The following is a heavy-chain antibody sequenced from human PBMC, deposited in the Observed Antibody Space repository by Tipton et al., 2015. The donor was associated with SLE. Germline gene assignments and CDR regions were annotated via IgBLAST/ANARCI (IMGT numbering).Heavy chain of an antibody. CDR2: IYYSGST. CDR1: GGSISSYY. J-gene: IGHJ6*02. CDR3: ARAPIASPTGYFYGMVV. V-gene: IGHV4-59*01. D-gene: IGHD6-13*01. Sequence: TLSLTCTVSGGSISSYYWSWIRQPPGKGLEWIGYIYYSGSTNYNPSLKSRVTISVDTSKNQFSLKLSSVTAADTAVYYCARAPIASPTGYFYGMVVWCRGTTVSVSS.